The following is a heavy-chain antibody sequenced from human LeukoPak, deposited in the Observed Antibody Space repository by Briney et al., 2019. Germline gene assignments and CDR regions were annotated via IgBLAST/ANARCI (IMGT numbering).Heavy chain of an antibody. V-gene: IGHV4-59*01. CDR1: GGSISSYY. D-gene: IGHD1-26*01. CDR3: ARVRGSYKVDAFDI. Sequence: SETLSLTRTVSGGSISSYYWSWIRQPPGKGLEWIGYIYYSGSTNYNPSLKSRVTISVDTSKNQFSLKLSSVTAADTAVYYCARVRGSYKVDAFDIWGQGTMVTVSS. CDR2: IYYSGST. J-gene: IGHJ3*02.